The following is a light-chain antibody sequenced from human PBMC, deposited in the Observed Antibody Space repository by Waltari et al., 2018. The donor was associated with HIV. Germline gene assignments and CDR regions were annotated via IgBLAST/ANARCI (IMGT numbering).Light chain of an antibody. CDR3: SSYAASGSVI. V-gene: IGLV2-14*03. Sequence: QSALTQPASVSGSPGQSVTLSCTAPTINSDTVHWYPQHPANAPTLIIFDRTYRPSGIANRFSAAKSGNTASLTISGLQAEDEAHYYCSSYAASGSVIFGGGTNLTVL. CDR2: DRT. CDR1: TINSDT. J-gene: IGLJ2*01.